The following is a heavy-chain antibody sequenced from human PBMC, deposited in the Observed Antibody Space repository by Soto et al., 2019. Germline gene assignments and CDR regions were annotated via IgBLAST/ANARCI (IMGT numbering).Heavy chain of an antibody. CDR1: GFTFSSYA. CDR2: ISYDGSNK. V-gene: IGHV3-30-3*01. D-gene: IGHD5-12*01. CDR3: ARDKPDIVATIKGPHWYFDL. Sequence: GGSLRLSCAASGFTFSSYAMHWVRQAPGKGLEWVAVISYDGSNKYYAESVKGRFTISRDNSKNTLYLQMNSLRAEDTAVYYCARDKPDIVATIKGPHWYFDLWGRGTLVTVSS. J-gene: IGHJ2*01.